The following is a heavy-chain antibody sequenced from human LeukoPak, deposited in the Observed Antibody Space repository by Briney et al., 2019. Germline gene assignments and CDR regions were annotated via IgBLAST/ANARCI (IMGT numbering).Heavy chain of an antibody. D-gene: IGHD1-26*01. CDR3: ARVRYSGSYPGVFEY. V-gene: IGHV3-30-3*01. CDR1: GFTFSSYT. Sequence: PGRSLRLSCAASGFTFSSYTMHWVRQAPGKGLEWVALISYDESNKYYGDFVKGRFTISRDNSKNTLYLQMNTLRAEDTAVYYCARVRYSGSYPGVFEYWGQGTLVTVSS. CDR2: ISYDESNK. J-gene: IGHJ4*02.